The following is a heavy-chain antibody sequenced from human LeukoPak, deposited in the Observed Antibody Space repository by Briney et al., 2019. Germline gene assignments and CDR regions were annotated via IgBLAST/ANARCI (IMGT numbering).Heavy chain of an antibody. CDR3: ARRGIAARLPLYYFDY. CDR2: IYYSGST. CDR1: GGSISSSSYY. V-gene: IGHV4-39*01. D-gene: IGHD6-6*01. J-gene: IGHJ4*02. Sequence: PSETLSLTCTVSGGSISSSSYYWGWIRQPPGKGLEWIGSIYYSGSTYYNPSLKSRVTISVDTSKNQFSLKLSSVTAADTAVYYCARRGIAARLPLYYFDYWRQGTLVTVSS.